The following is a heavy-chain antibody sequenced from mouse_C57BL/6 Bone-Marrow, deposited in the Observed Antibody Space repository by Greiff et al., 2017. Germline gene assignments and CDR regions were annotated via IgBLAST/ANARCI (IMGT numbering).Heavy chain of an antibody. J-gene: IGHJ2*01. CDR1: GFTFSSYG. Sequence: EVHLVESGGDLVKPGGSLKLSCAASGFTFSSYGMSWVRQTPDKRLEWVATISSGGSYTYYPDSVKGRFTISRDNAKNTQYLQMSSLKSEDTAMYYCARGWGTNYWGQGTTLTVSS. CDR2: ISSGGSYT. CDR3: ARGWGTNY. D-gene: IGHD1-1*02. V-gene: IGHV5-6*01.